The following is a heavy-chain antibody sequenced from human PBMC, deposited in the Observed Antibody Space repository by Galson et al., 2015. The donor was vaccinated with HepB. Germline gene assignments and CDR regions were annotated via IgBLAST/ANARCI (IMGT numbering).Heavy chain of an antibody. CDR2: IIPIFGTV. J-gene: IGHJ4*02. Sequence: SVKVSCKASRGTFSSHTISWVRQAPGQGLEWMGGIIPIFGTVNYAQKFQGRVTITADKSTSTAYMELSSLRSDDTAVYYCARDRLEYYDNSGYTVHYWGQGTLVTVSS. CDR1: RGTFSSHT. CDR3: ARDRLEYYDNSGYTVHY. V-gene: IGHV1-69*06. D-gene: IGHD3-22*01.